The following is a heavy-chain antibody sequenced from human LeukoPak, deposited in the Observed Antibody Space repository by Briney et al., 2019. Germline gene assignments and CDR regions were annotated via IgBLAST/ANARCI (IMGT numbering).Heavy chain of an antibody. Sequence: PGGSLRLSCAASGFTFSIYAMSWVRQAPGKGLEWVSDISGNGGSTYYADSVKGRFTISRDNSKNTLYLQMNSLRAEDTAVYYCAKFPVLAGGLFDYWGQGTLVTVSS. CDR1: GFTFSIYA. J-gene: IGHJ4*02. V-gene: IGHV3-23*01. CDR2: ISGNGGST. CDR3: AKFPVLAGGLFDY. D-gene: IGHD1-1*01.